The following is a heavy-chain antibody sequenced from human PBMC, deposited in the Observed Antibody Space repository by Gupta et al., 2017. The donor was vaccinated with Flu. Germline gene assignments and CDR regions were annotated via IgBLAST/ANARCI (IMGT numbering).Heavy chain of an antibody. CDR1: GGPIDSYY. CDR3: AGSGNYYYGDD. D-gene: IGHD1-26*01. J-gene: IGHJ4*02. V-gene: IGHV4-59*08. CDR2: SYHSGSS. Sequence: GGPIDSYYWSWIRQPPGKGLEWIGYSYHSGSSSYNPSLRSRGTMSVDRSKKQFSLKLSAVTAADTAVYYCAGSGNYYYGDDWGQGTRVTVSS.